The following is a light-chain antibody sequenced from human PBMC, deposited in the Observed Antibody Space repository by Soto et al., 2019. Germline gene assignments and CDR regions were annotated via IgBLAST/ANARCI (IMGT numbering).Light chain of an antibody. V-gene: IGKV1-5*01. CDR1: QSISSW. J-gene: IGKJ1*01. CDR2: DAS. CDR3: QQSYSTPWT. Sequence: DIQMTQSRSTLSASVGDRVTITFLASQSISSWLAWYQQKPGKAPKLLIYDASSLESGVPSRFSGSGSGTDFTLTISSLQPEDFATYYCQQSYSTPWTFGQGTKVDIK.